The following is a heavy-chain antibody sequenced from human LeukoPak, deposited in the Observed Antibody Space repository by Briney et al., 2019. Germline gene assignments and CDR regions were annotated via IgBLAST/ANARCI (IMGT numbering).Heavy chain of an antibody. J-gene: IGHJ3*02. V-gene: IGHV4-34*01. CDR2: INHSGST. CDR1: GGSFSGYY. Sequence: SETLSLTCAVYGGSFSGYYWSWIRQPPGKGLEWIGEINHSGSTNYNSSLKSRVTISVDTSKNQFSLKLSSVTAADTAVYYCAGSPDAFDIWSQGTMVTVSS. D-gene: IGHD1-26*01. CDR3: AGSPDAFDI.